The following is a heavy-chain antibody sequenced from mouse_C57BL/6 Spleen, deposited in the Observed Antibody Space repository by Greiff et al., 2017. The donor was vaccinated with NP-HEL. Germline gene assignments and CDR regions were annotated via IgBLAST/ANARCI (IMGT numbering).Heavy chain of an antibody. CDR1: GFSLTSYG. J-gene: IGHJ4*01. Sequence: QVHVKQSGPGLVQPSQSLSITCTVSGFSLTSYGVHWVRQSPGKGLEWLGVIWRGGSTDYNAAFMSRLSITKDNSKCQVFFKMNSLQADDTAIYYCAKKGNPLYAMDYWGQGTSVTVSS. V-gene: IGHV2-5*01. CDR3: AKKGNPLYAMDY. CDR2: IWRGGST. D-gene: IGHD2-1*01.